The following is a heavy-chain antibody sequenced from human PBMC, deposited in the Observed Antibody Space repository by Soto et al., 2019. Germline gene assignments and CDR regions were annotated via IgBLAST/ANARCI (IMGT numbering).Heavy chain of an antibody. V-gene: IGHV1-2*04. Sequence: GASVKISCKASGYSFTDYNIHWVRQAPGQGLEWLRRINPKSGGTSAAQKFQGWVTMTTDTSISTASMELNMRSSEDSAIYSCARGDSADCSSGVCSFFYNHDMDVWGQGTTVTVSS. CDR1: GYSFTDYN. CDR3: ARGDSADCSSGVCSFFYNHDMDV. CDR2: INPKSGGT. D-gene: IGHD2-8*01. J-gene: IGHJ6*02.